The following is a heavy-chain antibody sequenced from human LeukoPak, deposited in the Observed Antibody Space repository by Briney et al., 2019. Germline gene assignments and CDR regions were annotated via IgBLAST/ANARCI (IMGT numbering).Heavy chain of an antibody. V-gene: IGHV7-4-1*02. CDR3: ARDAEAAGGTRFDS. Sequence: ASVKVSCKASGYTFTSYAMNWVRQAPGQGLEWMGWINTNTGNPTYAQGFTGRFVFSLDTSVSTAYLQISSLKAEDTAVCYCARDAEAAGGTRFDSWGQGTLVTVSS. J-gene: IGHJ4*02. CDR2: INTNTGNP. D-gene: IGHD6-13*01. CDR1: GYTFTSYA.